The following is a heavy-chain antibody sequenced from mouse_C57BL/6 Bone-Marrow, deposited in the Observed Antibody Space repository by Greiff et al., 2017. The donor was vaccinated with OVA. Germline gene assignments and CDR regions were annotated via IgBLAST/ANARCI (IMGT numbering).Heavy chain of an antibody. CDR3: TREGDWAYAMDY. V-gene: IGHV5-9-1*02. CDR2: ISSGGDYI. Sequence: EVKLVESGEGLVKPGGSLKLSCAASGFTFSSYAMSWVRQTPEKRLEWVAYISSGGDYIYYADTVKGRFTMSRDNARNTLYLQMSSLKSEDTAIYYCTREGDWAYAMDYWGQGTSVTVSS. J-gene: IGHJ4*01. D-gene: IGHD4-1*01. CDR1: GFTFSSYA.